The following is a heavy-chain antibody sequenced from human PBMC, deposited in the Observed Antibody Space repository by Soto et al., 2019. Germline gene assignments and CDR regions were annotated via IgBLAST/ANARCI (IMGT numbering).Heavy chain of an antibody. CDR2: ISPHSGDT. Sequence: GASVKVSCKASGYTFTGYYIHWVRQAPGQGLEWMGSISPHSGDTGYAQKFQGRVTMTRDISIATAYMELSSLRSDDTAIYYCARMATFGSLNWFDPWGQGTLVTVSS. V-gene: IGHV1-2*02. CDR3: ARMATFGSLNWFDP. J-gene: IGHJ5*02. CDR1: GYTFTGYY. D-gene: IGHD3-16*01.